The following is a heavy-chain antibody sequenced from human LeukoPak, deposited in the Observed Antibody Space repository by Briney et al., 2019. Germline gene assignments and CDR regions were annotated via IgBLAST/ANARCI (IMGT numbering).Heavy chain of an antibody. CDR2: IYYSGST. CDR1: GGSISSGGYY. Sequence: SPSETLSLTCTVSGGSISSGGYYWSWIRQHPGKGLEWIGYIYYSGSTYYNPSLKSRVTISVDTSKNQFSLKLSSVTAADTAVYYCARGLPEAPPSRDGYNLSSWPFDSWGQGTLVTVSS. D-gene: IGHD5-24*01. V-gene: IGHV4-31*03. CDR3: ARGLPEAPPSRDGYNLSSWPFDS. J-gene: IGHJ4*02.